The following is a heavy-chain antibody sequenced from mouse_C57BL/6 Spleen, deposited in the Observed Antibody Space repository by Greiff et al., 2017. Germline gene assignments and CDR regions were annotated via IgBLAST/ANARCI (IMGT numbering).Heavy chain of an antibody. Sequence: VQLKQSGAELVRPGASVKLSCTASGFNIKDDYMHWVKQRPEQGLEWIGWIDPENGDTEYASKFQGKATITADTSSNTAYLQLSSLTSEDTAVYYCTTETAQVAYWGQGTLVTVSA. CDR3: TTETAQVAY. D-gene: IGHD3-2*02. J-gene: IGHJ3*01. CDR2: IDPENGDT. CDR1: GFNIKDDY. V-gene: IGHV14-4*01.